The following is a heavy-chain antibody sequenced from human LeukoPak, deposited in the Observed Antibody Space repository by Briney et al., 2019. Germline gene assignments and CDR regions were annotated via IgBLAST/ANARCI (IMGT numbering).Heavy chain of an antibody. CDR3: ARHGYYDILTGPNGLDY. V-gene: IGHV1-69*05. CDR1: GGTFSSYA. Sequence: ASVKVSCKASGGTFSSYAISWVLQAPGQGLEWMGGIIPIFGTANYAQKFQGRVTITTDESTSTAYMELSSLRSEDTAVYYCARHGYYDILTGPNGLDYWGQGTLVSVCS. D-gene: IGHD3-9*01. CDR2: IIPIFGTA. J-gene: IGHJ4*02.